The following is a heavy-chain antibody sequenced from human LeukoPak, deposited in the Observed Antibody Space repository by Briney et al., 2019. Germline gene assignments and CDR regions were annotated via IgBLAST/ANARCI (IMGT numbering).Heavy chain of an antibody. Sequence: PGRSLRLSCVVSGFTFSDSGMHWVRQAPGKGLEWVGRIKKMTDGGKTDYAVPVRGRFTISRDDSENTLYLQMNSLKTEDTAVYFCTTDPRVGRFFDDWGQGTLVTVSS. CDR2: IKKMTDGGKT. D-gene: IGHD3-10*01. J-gene: IGHJ4*02. CDR1: GFTFSDSG. V-gene: IGHV3-15*01. CDR3: TTDPRVGRFFDD.